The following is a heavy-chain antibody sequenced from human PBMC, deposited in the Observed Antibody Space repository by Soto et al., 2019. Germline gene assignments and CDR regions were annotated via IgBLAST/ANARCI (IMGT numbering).Heavy chain of an antibody. CDR1: GYTFTSYG. V-gene: IGHV1-18*04. D-gene: IGHD6-13*01. Sequence: GASVQVSCKASGYTFTSYGISWVRQAPGQGLEWMGWISAYNGNTNYAQKLQGRVTMTTDTSTSTAYMELRSLRSDDTAVYYCARAPGIAAAGTNRYWGQGTLVTVSS. CDR2: ISAYNGNT. CDR3: ARAPGIAAAGTNRY. J-gene: IGHJ4*02.